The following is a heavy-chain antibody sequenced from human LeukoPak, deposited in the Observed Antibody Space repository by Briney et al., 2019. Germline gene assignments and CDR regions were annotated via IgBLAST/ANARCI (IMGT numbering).Heavy chain of an antibody. Sequence: TGGSLRLPCAASGFTFSSYGMHWVRQAPGKGLEWVAVISYAGSNIHYADSVKGRFTISRDNSKNTLYLQMNSLRAEDTAVYYCAKDRYSGSYLQTGPCAHWGQGTLVTVSS. CDR3: AKDRYSGSYLQTGPCAH. CDR2: ISYAGSNI. D-gene: IGHD1-26*01. CDR1: GFTFSSYG. J-gene: IGHJ4*02. V-gene: IGHV3-30*18.